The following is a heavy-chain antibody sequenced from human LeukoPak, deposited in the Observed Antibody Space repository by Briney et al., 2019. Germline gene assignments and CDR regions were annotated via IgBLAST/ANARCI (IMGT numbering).Heavy chain of an antibody. D-gene: IGHD3/OR15-3a*01. CDR3: ARRGLYYYYGMDV. CDR2: ISYDGSNK. CDR1: GFTFSSYA. J-gene: IGHJ6*02. V-gene: IGHV3-30-3*01. Sequence: PGGSLRLSCATSGFTFSSYAMHWVRQAPGKGLEWVAVISYDGSNKYYADSVKGRFTISRDNSKNTLYLQVNSLRAEDTAVYYCARRGLYYYYGMDVWGQGTTVTVSS.